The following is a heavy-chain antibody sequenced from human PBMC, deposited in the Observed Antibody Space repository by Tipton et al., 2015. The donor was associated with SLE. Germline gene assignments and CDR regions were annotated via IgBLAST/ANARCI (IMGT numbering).Heavy chain of an antibody. Sequence: SLRLSCAASGFTFSSYEMNWVRQAPGKGLEWVSSISSSSNFIYYADSVKGRFTISRDNPKNSLYLQMNSLRAEDTAVYYCARDNAAGDAFDIWGQGTMVTVSS. J-gene: IGHJ3*02. CDR2: ISSSSNFI. CDR1: GFTFSSYE. CDR3: ARDNAAGDAFDI. D-gene: IGHD6-13*01. V-gene: IGHV3-21*06.